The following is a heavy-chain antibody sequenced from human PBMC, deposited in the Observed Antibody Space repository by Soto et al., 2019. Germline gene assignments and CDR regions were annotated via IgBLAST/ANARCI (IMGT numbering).Heavy chain of an antibody. D-gene: IGHD6-6*01. CDR1: GYSFASYW. V-gene: IGHV5-51*01. CDR3: ARTRSFTLGFYYDGMDV. CDR2: IYPGDSDT. J-gene: IGHJ6*02. Sequence: GESLKISCQGSGYSFASYWIGWARQVPGKDLEWMGIIYPGDSDTRYSPSFQGQVTTSADKSLRTAYLQWTSLKASDTALYYCARTRSFTLGFYYDGMDVWGQGTTVTVSS.